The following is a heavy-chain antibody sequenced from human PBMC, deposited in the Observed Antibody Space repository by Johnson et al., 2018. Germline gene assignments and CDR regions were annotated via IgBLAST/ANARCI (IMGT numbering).Heavy chain of an antibody. Sequence: VQSGGSLRLSCAASGFTFSSSWMTLVSQAPGEGREWVADINQEGSENDYVDSVKGRFGISRDNAKNSLYLQMNSLRAEDTAVYYCAREPALDAFDSWGQGTMVTVSS. CDR2: INQEGSEN. D-gene: IGHD3/OR15-3a*01. CDR1: GFTFSSSW. J-gene: IGHJ3*02. V-gene: IGHV3-7*01. CDR3: AREPALDAFDS.